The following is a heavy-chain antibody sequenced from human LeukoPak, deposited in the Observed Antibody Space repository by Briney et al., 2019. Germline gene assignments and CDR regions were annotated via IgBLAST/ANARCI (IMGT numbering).Heavy chain of an antibody. CDR3: ASERGIRWFDP. CDR1: GFIFSSYG. D-gene: IGHD6-13*01. J-gene: IGHJ5*02. V-gene: IGHV3-33*08. CDR2: IWYDGSNK. Sequence: GGSLRLSCAASGFIFSSYGMHWVRQAPGKGLEWVAVIWYDGSNKYYADSVKGRFTISRDNSKNTLYLQMNSLRAEDTAVYYCASERGIRWFDPWGQGTLVTVSS.